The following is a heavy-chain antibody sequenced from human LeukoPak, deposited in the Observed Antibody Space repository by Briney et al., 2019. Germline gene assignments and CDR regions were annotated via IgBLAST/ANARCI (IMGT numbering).Heavy chain of an antibody. J-gene: IGHJ4*02. V-gene: IGHV4-59*01. Sequence: SETLSLTCTVSGGSISSYYWSWIRQPPGKGLEWIGYIYYSGSTNYNPSLKSRVPISVDTSKNQFSLKLSSVTAADTAVYYCARGYYYDSSGYFPTFDYWGQGTLVTVSS. CDR3: ARGYYYDSSGYFPTFDY. CDR2: IYYSGST. D-gene: IGHD3-22*01. CDR1: GGSISSYY.